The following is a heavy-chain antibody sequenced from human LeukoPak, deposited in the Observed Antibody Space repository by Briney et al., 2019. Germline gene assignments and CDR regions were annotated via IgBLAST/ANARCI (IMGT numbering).Heavy chain of an antibody. CDR3: VRENHGSFDY. CDR2: ISSSSTYI. J-gene: IGHJ4*02. Sequence: GGSLRLSCAASGFSFSSYYVNWVRQAPGKGLEWFSCISSSSTYIYYADSVRGRFAISRDNAKNSLYLQMNSLRAEDTAVYYCVRENHGSFDYWGQGSLVTVSS. D-gene: IGHD1-14*01. CDR1: GFSFSSYY. V-gene: IGHV3-21*01.